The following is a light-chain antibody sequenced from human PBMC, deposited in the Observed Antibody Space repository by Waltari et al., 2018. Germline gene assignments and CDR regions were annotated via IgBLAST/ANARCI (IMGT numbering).Light chain of an antibody. CDR1: QSVLYSANTKSY. Sequence: DIVVTQSPDSLPLSVGERATTTCKPSQSVLYSANTKSYLSWYQQKSGQSPSLLIYWTSTREAGVPDRFSGSGSGTDFTLTINGLQPEDAAVYFCHQYYLTPWTFGQGTKLEIK. CDR3: HQYYLTPWT. V-gene: IGKV4-1*01. CDR2: WTS. J-gene: IGKJ1*01.